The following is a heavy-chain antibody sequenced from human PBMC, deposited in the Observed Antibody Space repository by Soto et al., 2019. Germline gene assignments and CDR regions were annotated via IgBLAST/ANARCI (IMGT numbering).Heavy chain of an antibody. D-gene: IGHD2-2*01. CDR1: GGSISYNSYY. CDR2: IFYTGTT. Sequence: PSETLSRTCSVSGGSISYNSYYWGWIRQPPGKGLEWVGGIFYTGTTYYSPSLKDRVTISVDTSKNSFSLNLTSVTAADTAVYFCARLVVVAPVANAWGQGTLVTVYS. CDR3: ARLVVVAPVANA. V-gene: IGHV4-39*02. J-gene: IGHJ5*02.